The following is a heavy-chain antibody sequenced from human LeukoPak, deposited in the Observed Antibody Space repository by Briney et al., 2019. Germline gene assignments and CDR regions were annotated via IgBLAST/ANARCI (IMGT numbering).Heavy chain of an antibody. CDR2: ISSSGSTI. V-gene: IGHV3-48*03. Sequence: GGSLRLSCAASGFTFSSYEMNWVRQAPGKGLEWVSYISSSGSTIYYADSVKGRFTISRDNAKNSLYLQMNSLRAEDTAVYSGARGGDVLLWFGELAAFNIWGQGTMVTVSS. D-gene: IGHD3-10*01. CDR1: GFTFSSYE. CDR3: ARGGDVLLWFGELAAFNI. J-gene: IGHJ3*02.